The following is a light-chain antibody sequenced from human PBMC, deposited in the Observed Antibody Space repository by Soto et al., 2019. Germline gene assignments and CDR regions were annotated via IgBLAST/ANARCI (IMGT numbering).Light chain of an antibody. J-gene: IGKJ1*01. CDR1: QSVRSS. V-gene: IGKV3-11*01. CDR3: QQYNNWPRT. Sequence: EIGLTQSPATLSLSPGERATLSWWASQSVRSSLAWYQQQPGQAPRLLIFDASNRATGIPPRFSGSGYGTEFNLTISSLQPEDFAVYYCQQYNNWPRTFGQGTKVDIK. CDR2: DAS.